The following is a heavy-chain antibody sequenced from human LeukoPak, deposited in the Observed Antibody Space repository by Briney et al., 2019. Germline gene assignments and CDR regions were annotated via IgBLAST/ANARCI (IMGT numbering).Heavy chain of an antibody. V-gene: IGHV1-69*05. D-gene: IGHD3-10*01. CDR2: IIPIFGTA. CDR3: ARRLQGPLVRGVNGDNWFDP. J-gene: IGHJ5*02. Sequence: SVKVSSKASGGTFISYSISWVRQAPGQGREWMGGIIPIFGTANYAQKFQGRVTITTDESTSTAYMELSSLRSEDTAVYYCARRLQGPLVRGVNGDNWFDPWGQGTLVTVSS. CDR1: GGTFISYS.